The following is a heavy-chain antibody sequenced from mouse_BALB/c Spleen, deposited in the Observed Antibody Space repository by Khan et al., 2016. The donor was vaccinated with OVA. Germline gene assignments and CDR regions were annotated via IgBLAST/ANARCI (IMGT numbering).Heavy chain of an antibody. CDR2: ISYSGVT. V-gene: IGHV3-2*02. J-gene: IGHJ2*01. CDR3: ARGNYYGYYFDY. D-gene: IGHD1-1*01. Sequence: EVQLVESGPGLVKPSQSLSLTCTVTGYSITSGYAWNWIRQFPENKLEWMGYISYSGVTSYTPSLKSRISNTRDTSKNQFFLQLNSVTTEDTATYYCARGNYYGYYFDYWGQGTTLTVSS. CDR1: GYSITSGYA.